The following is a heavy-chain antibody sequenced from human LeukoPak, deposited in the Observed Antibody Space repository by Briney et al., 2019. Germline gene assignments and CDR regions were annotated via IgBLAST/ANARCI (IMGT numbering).Heavy chain of an antibody. CDR1: GDSISTSTYY. J-gene: IGHJ4*02. Sequence: PSETLSLTCTVSGDSISTSTYYWGWIRQSPGKGLEWIGSIHYSGNTYSSPSLKSRVTISVDTSKNQFSLKVRSVTAADTAVHYCARQWDYWGQGTLVTVSS. CDR2: IHYSGNT. V-gene: IGHV4-39*01. CDR3: ARQWDY.